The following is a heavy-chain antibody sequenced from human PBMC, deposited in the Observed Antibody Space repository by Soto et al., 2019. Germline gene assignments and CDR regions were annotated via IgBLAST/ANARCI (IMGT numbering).Heavy chain of an antibody. CDR1: GDSIRSYY. CDR3: ARGEADTAMVDS. D-gene: IGHD5-18*01. Sequence: SETLSLTCTVSGDSIRSYYWTWIRQPPGKGLEWLGYIFYSGSTFYNPSLKSRVTISIHTSKSQFSLQLTSVTAADTAVYYCARGEADTAMVDSWGQGTLVTVSS. CDR2: IFYSGST. V-gene: IGHV4-59*01. J-gene: IGHJ4*02.